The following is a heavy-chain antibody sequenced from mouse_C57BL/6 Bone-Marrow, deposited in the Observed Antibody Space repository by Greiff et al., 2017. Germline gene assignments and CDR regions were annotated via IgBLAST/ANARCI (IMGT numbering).Heavy chain of an antibody. V-gene: IGHV1-81*01. CDR1: GYTFTSYG. CDR2: IYPRSGNT. J-gene: IGHJ4*01. Sequence: VQLVESGAELARPGASVKLSCKASGYTFTSYGISWVKQRTGQGLEWIGEIYPRSGNTYYNEKFKGKATLTADKSSSTAYMELRSLTSEDSAVYYCARMVTTGVYYAMDYWGQGTSVTVSS. CDR3: ARMVTTGVYYAMDY. D-gene: IGHD2-3*01.